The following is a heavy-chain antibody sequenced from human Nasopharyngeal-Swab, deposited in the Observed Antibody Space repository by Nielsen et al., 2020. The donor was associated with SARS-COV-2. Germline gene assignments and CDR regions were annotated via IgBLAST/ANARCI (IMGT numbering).Heavy chain of an antibody. V-gene: IGHV3-21*01. CDR3: ASDSRY. Sequence: GESLKISCAASAFTFSDYTMNWVRQAPGQGLEWVSSISSSGSYMYYTDSVKGRFTMSRDNAKNSLYLQMNSLRAEDTAVYYCASDSRYWGQGTLVTVSS. D-gene: IGHD2-2*01. CDR1: AFTFSDYT. CDR2: ISSSGSYM. J-gene: IGHJ4*02.